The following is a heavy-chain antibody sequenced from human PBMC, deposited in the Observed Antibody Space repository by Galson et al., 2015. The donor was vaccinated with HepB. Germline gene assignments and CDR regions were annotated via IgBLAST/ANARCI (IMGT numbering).Heavy chain of an antibody. CDR3: ARDRVTTGGCFDY. CDR2: IWYDGSNK. D-gene: IGHD4-17*01. V-gene: IGHV3-33*01. J-gene: IGHJ4*02. CDR1: GFTFSSYG. Sequence: SLRLSCAASGFTFSSYGMHWVRQAPGKGLEWVAVIWYDGSNKYYADSVKGRFTISRDNSKNTLYLQMNSLRAEDTAVYYCARDRVTTGGCFDYWVQGTLVTVSS.